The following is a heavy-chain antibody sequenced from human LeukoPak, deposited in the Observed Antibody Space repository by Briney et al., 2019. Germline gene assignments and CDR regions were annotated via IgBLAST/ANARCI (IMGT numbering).Heavy chain of an antibody. V-gene: IGHV4-39*01. J-gene: IGHJ4*02. CDR2: INYSGST. D-gene: IGHD3-16*01. Sequence: SETLSLTCTVSGGSFSSTNYYWGWVRQPPGKGLEWIATINYSGSTYYNPSLLSRVTISVDPSKNQFSLNLTSMTAADTSVYYCVRQPSTFGISPDYVDFWGQGILAIVSS. CDR3: VRQPSTFGISPDYVDF. CDR1: GGSFSSTNYY.